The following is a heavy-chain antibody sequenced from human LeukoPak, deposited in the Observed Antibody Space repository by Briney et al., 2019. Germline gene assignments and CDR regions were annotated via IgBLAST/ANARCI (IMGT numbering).Heavy chain of an antibody. CDR3: SGVEIAAAGTDY. CDR1: GFTFRGSA. CDR2: IRSKANNYAT. J-gene: IGHJ4*02. V-gene: IGHV3-73*01. Sequence: GGSLRLSCAASGFTFRGSAMHWVRQASGKGLEWIGRIRSKANNYATAYAASVKGRFIISRDDSKNTAYLQMNSLKTEDTAVYYCSGVEIAAAGTDYWGQGTLVTVSS. D-gene: IGHD6-13*01.